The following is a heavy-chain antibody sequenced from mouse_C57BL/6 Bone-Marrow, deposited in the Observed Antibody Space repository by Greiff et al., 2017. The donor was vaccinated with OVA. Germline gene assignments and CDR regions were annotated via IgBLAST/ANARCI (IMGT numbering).Heavy chain of an antibody. CDR2: IWSDGST. J-gene: IGHJ1*03. CDR1: GFSLTSYG. D-gene: IGHD1-1*01. CDR3: ARYYGSSYWYFDV. Sequence: VKLMESGPGLVAPSQSLSISCTASGFSLTSYGVHWVRQPPGKGLEWMVVIWSDGSTTYTSALKSSLSISKDNSNSQVFLKMNSLHTDDTAMYYCARYYGSSYWYFDVWGTGTTVTVSS. V-gene: IGHV2-6*03.